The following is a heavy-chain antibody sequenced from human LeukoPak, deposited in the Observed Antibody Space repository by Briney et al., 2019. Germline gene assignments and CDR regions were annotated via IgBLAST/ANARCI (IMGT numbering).Heavy chain of an antibody. CDR2: IYYSGST. V-gene: IGHV4-59*08. D-gene: IGHD6-19*01. Sequence: KPSETLSLTCTVSGGSISSYYWSWIRQPPGKGLEWIGYIYYSGSTNYNPSLKSRVTISVDTSKNQFSLKLSSVTAADTAVYYCARPRGSGWYEFDYWGQGTLVTVSS. CDR1: GGSISSYY. J-gene: IGHJ4*02. CDR3: ARPRGSGWYEFDY.